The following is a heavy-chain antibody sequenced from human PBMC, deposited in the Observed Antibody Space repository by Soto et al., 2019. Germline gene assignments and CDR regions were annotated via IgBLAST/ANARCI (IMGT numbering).Heavy chain of an antibody. J-gene: IGHJ4*02. V-gene: IGHV1-69*02. Sequence: QVQLVQSGAEVKKPGSSVKVSCKASGGTFSSYTISWVRQAPGQGLEWMGRIIPILGIANYAQKFQGRVTITADKPTSTAYMELISLRSEDTAVYYCARAEAGSGYDSSYWGQGTLDPVSS. CDR1: GGTFSSYT. D-gene: IGHD5-12*01. CDR2: IIPILGIA. CDR3: ARAEAGSGYDSSY.